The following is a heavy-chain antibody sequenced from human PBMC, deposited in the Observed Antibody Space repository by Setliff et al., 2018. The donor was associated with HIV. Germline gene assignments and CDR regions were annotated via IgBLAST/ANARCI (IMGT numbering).Heavy chain of an antibody. D-gene: IGHD5-18*01. Sequence: SETLSLTCSVSGDSISSISYYWAWIRQTPGKGLEWLGSISYSGNTYYNPSLKSRVTISVDTSKNQFSLKLTSVTAADTAIFYCAGRDPQYNYGHFDYWSQGTLVTVSS. CDR2: ISYSGNT. CDR1: GDSISSISYY. J-gene: IGHJ4*02. V-gene: IGHV4-39*01. CDR3: AGRDPQYNYGHFDY.